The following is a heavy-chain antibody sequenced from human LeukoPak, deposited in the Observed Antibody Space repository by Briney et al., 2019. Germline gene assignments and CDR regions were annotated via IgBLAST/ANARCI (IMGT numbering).Heavy chain of an antibody. CDR2: ISAYNGNT. CDR3: AREGLDYTGERRPDY. V-gene: IGHV1-18*01. D-gene: IGHD3/OR15-3a*01. J-gene: IGHJ4*02. Sequence: ASVKDSCKASGGTFSSYAISWVRQAPGQGLEWMGWISAYNGNTNYAQKLQGRVTMTTDTSTSTAYMELRSLRSDDTAVYYCAREGLDYTGERRPDYWGQGTLVTVSS. CDR1: GGTFSSYA.